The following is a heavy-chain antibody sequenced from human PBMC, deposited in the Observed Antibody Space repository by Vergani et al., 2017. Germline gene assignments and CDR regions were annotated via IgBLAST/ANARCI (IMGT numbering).Heavy chain of an antibody. J-gene: IGHJ5*02. CDR1: GFTFDDYA. V-gene: IGHV3-74*02. Sequence: EVQLVESGGGLVQPGRSLRLSCAASGFTFDDYAMHWVRQAPGKGLVWVSRINSDGSSTSYADSVKGRFTISRDNAKNTLYLHMNSLRAEDTAVYYCARGGSTAYSNYVSGCFDPWGQGTLVTVSS. CDR2: INSDGSST. D-gene: IGHD4-11*01. CDR3: ARGGSTAYSNYVSGCFDP.